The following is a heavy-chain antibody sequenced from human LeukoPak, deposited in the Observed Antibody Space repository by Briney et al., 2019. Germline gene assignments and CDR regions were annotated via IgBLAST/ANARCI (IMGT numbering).Heavy chain of an antibody. D-gene: IGHD2-2*01. CDR3: ARVPAAILGHYFYYMDV. CDR2: IKKDGSEK. CDR1: GGSFSGYY. Sequence: ETLSLTCAVYGGSFSGYYWSWVRQAPGKGLEWVANIKKDGSEKYYVDAVKGRFTISRDNAKTSLYLQMNSLRAEDTAVYYCARVPAAILGHYFYYMDVWGKGTTVTISS. V-gene: IGHV3-7*03. J-gene: IGHJ6*03.